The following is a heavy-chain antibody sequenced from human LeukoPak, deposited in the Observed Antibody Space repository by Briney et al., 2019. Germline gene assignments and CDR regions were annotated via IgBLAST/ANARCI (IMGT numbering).Heavy chain of an antibody. Sequence: SETLSLTCAVYGGSFSGYYWSWIRQPPGKGLEWIGEINHSGSTNYNPSLKSRVTISVDTSKNQFSLKLSSVTATDTAVYYCARAGLLWFGESYGMDVWGQGTTVTVSS. D-gene: IGHD3-10*01. J-gene: IGHJ6*02. CDR2: INHSGST. CDR1: GGSFSGYY. CDR3: ARAGLLWFGESYGMDV. V-gene: IGHV4-34*01.